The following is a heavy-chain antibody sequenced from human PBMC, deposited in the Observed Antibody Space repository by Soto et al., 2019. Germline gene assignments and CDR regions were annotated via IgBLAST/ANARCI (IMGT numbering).Heavy chain of an antibody. Sequence: GGSLRLSCEASGFMFSSYEMNWVRQSPGKGLEWVSYISSSGDIIYYADSVKGRFTISRDDAKNSMYLQMNGLRAEDTAMYYCAKGYSSSSIFDYWGQGTLVTVSS. V-gene: IGHV3-48*03. J-gene: IGHJ4*02. CDR1: GFMFSSYE. D-gene: IGHD6-6*01. CDR2: ISSSGDII. CDR3: AKGYSSSSIFDY.